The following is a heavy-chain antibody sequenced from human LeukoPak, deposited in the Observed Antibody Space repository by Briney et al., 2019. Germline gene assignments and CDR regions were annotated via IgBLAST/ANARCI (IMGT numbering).Heavy chain of an antibody. D-gene: IGHD6-13*01. V-gene: IGHV3-7*02. CDR2: IRKDGSEK. Sequence: PGGSLRPSCAASGFTFEIYWMSWVRQAPGKGLEWVANIRKDGSEKNYVDSVKGRFTISRDNSKNTLYLEMNSLRADDTAVYYCAKRLSSWFDYWGQGTLVTVSS. J-gene: IGHJ4*02. CDR3: AKRLSSWFDY. CDR1: GFTFEIYW.